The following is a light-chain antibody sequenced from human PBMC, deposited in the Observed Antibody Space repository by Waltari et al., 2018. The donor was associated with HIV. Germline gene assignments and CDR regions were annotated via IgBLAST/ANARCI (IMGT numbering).Light chain of an antibody. CDR2: KTS. CDR1: ENITGW. V-gene: IGKV1-5*03. J-gene: IGKJ1*01. Sequence: IQMTLSPSTLSAFVGDRVAISCRARENITGWLAWYQQKPGKAPKLLSYKTSTLESGVPLRFSGSASGTEVTLTISSLQPEDVASYYCQQYKSYSPWTFGQGTKV. CDR3: QQYKSYSPWT.